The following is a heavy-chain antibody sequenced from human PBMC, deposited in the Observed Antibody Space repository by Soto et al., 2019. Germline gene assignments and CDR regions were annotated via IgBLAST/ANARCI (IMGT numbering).Heavy chain of an antibody. Sequence: EVQLVESGGGLVKPGGSLRLSCAASGFTFSNACMNWVRQAPGKGLEWVGHIKSKTDGGTTDYAAPVKGRFTISRDDSKNTLYLQMNSLRTEDTALYYCTTLKGIDFWSATYVMDVWGQGTTVTVSS. D-gene: IGHD3-3*01. CDR2: IKSKTDGGTT. CDR3: TTLKGIDFWSATYVMDV. V-gene: IGHV3-15*07. J-gene: IGHJ6*02. CDR1: GFTFSNAC.